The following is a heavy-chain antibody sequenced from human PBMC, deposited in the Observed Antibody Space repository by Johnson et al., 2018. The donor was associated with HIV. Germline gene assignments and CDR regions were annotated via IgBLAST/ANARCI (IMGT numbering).Heavy chain of an antibody. CDR1: GFTFSNWP. J-gene: IGHJ3*02. D-gene: IGHD3-16*01. CDR2: VTTNGGST. CDR3: TTDDLGVDAFDI. V-gene: IGHV3-64*01. Sequence: EVQLVESGGGVIRPGGSLRLSCAASGFTFSNWPMHWVRQAPGRGLEYVSWVTTNGGSTYYANAVTGRFTITRDNSKNTLYLQMNRLKTDDTAVYYCTTDDLGVDAFDIWGQGTMVTVSS.